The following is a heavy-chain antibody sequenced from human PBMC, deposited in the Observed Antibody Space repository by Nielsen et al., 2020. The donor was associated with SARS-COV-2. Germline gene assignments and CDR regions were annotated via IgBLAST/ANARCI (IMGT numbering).Heavy chain of an antibody. J-gene: IGHJ6*02. Sequence: SETLSLTCTVSGRSISSGGYYWRWIRHHPGKGLEWIGYIYFSGRTCYNPSLKSRVTISVYTSKNQFSLSLTSVTAADTAVYYCARESSGYDHYNYGMDVWGQGTTVTVSS. V-gene: IGHV4-31*03. D-gene: IGHD5-12*01. CDR3: ARESSGYDHYNYGMDV. CDR2: IYFSGRT. CDR1: GRSISSGGYY.